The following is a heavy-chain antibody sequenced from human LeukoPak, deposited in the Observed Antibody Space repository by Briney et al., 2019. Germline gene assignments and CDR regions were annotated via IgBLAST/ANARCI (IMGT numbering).Heavy chain of an antibody. CDR3: ARGRLPGWSLGGWFDP. CDR1: GFSLSNARMG. CDR2: IFSNDEK. D-gene: IGHD6-19*01. Sequence: SGPTLVNPTETLTLTCTVSGFSLSNARMGVSWIRQPPGKALEWLAHIFSNDEKSYSTSLKSRLTISKDTSKSQVVLTMTNMDPVDTATYYCARGRLPGWSLGGWFDPWGQGTLVTVSS. J-gene: IGHJ5*02. V-gene: IGHV2-26*01.